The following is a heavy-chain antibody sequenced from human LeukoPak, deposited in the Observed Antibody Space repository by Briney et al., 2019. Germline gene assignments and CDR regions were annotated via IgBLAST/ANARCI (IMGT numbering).Heavy chain of an antibody. CDR3: ARSVPGSPNFDS. CDR1: EFTFSSYS. V-gene: IGHV3-21*01. CDR2: ISSSSASI. J-gene: IGHJ4*02. Sequence: PVGSLRLSCAASEFTFSSYSMTWVRQAPGKGLEWVSSISSSSASIYYADSVRGRFTISRENAKNSLYLQMSSLRAEDTALYYCARSVPGSPNFDSWGQGTLVTVSS.